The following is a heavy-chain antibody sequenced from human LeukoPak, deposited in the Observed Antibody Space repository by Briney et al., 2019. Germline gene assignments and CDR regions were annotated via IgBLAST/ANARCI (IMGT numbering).Heavy chain of an antibody. Sequence: GGSLRLSCTASGFTFSDYWMTWVRQAPGKGPEWMANIKEDGSKRYYVASLRGRFTISRDNAKNSLFLQMNGLGAEDTAVYYCARRGGSSSRRSPIDYWGQGTLVTVSS. CDR1: GFTFSDYW. CDR2: IKEDGSKR. V-gene: IGHV3-7*01. J-gene: IGHJ4*02. CDR3: ARRGGSSSRRSPIDY. D-gene: IGHD6-6*01.